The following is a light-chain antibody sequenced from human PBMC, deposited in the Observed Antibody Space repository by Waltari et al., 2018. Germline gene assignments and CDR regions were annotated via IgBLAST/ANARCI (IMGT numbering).Light chain of an antibody. V-gene: IGLV8-61*01. Sequence: QTVLTQELSWSVSPGGTVTLTCALSSGSVSGTYYATWYHQTPGQTPRTLVYKGNGRSSGVPDRVSGAILGNKAALTSTGAQADDESDYYCSMYMGSGIWVFGGGTKLTVL. CDR1: SGSVSGTYY. CDR2: KGN. CDR3: SMYMGSGIWV. J-gene: IGLJ3*02.